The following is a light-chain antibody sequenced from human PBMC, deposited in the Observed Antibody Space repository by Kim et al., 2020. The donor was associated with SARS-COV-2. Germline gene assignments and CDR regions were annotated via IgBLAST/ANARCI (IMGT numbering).Light chain of an antibody. J-gene: IGKJ1*01. CDR2: DTF. Sequence: LPPAQSPPLSCRSIHSVGIQFHWYRQTPGHPPRLLIYDTFNRATGIPARFSGSGSGTDFTLTISSLEPEDFAVYYCQQRSNWPVTFGQGTKVDIK. V-gene: IGKV3-11*01. CDR1: HSVGIQ. CDR3: QQRSNWPVT.